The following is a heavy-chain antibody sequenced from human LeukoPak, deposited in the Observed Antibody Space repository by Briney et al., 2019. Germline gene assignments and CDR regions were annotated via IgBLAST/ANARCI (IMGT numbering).Heavy chain of an antibody. CDR2: IYYSGSP. CDR3: ARWRTARTGFDY. D-gene: IGHD3/OR15-3a*01. Sequence: SETLSLTCTVSGGSISSNSYYWGWSRQPPGKGLEWIGSIYYSGSPYYNPSLKSRVTISVDTSKNQFSLKVLSVTAADTAVYYCARWRTARTGFDYWGQGTLVTVSS. CDR1: GGSISSNSYY. J-gene: IGHJ4*02. V-gene: IGHV4-39*01.